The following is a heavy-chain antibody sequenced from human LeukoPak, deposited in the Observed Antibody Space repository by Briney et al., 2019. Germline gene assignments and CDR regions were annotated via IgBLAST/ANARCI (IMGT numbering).Heavy chain of an antibody. J-gene: IGHJ4*02. CDR3: AKNSPSGSYYNALVGTNDY. CDR1: GFTFSSYA. D-gene: IGHD3-10*01. V-gene: IGHV3-23*01. Sequence: GGSLRLSCAASGFTFSSYAMSWVRQAPGKRLEWVSAISGSGGSTYYADSVKGRFTISRDNSKNTLYLQMNSLRAEDTAVYYCAKNSPSGSYYNALVGTNDYWGQGTLVTVSS. CDR2: ISGSGGST.